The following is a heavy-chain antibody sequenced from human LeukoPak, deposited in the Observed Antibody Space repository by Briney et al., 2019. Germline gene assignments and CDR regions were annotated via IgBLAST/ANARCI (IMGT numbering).Heavy chain of an antibody. Sequence: SETLSLTCTVSGGSISSSSYYWGWIRQPPGKGLEWIGSIYYSGSTYYNPSLKSRVTISVDPSKNPFSLRLSSVTAADTAVYYCARRMPYCSSTRCHRYYFDYWGQGTLVTVSS. CDR2: IYYSGST. CDR3: ARRMPYCSSTRCHRYYFDY. CDR1: GGSISSSSYY. V-gene: IGHV4-39*01. J-gene: IGHJ4*02. D-gene: IGHD2-2*01.